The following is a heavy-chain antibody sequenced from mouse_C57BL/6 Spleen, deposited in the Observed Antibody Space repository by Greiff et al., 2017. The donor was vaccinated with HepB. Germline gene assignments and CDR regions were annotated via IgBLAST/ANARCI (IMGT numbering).Heavy chain of an antibody. J-gene: IGHJ4*01. D-gene: IGHD2-12*01. CDR1: GFTFSSYG. CDR3: ARHHSDYYAMDY. V-gene: IGHV5-6*02. Sequence: EVKLVESGGDLVKPGGSLKLSCAASGFTFSSYGMSWVRQTPDKRLEWVATISSGGSYTYYPDSVKGRFTISRDNAKNTLYLQMSSLKSEDTAMYYCARHHSDYYAMDYWGQGTSVTVSS. CDR2: ISSGGSYT.